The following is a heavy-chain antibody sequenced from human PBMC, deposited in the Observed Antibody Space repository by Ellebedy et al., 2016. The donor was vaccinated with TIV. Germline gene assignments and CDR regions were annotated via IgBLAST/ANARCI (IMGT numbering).Heavy chain of an antibody. V-gene: IGHV3-48*04. J-gene: IGHJ4*02. Sequence: GGSLRLSXAASGFTFSSSSMNWVRQAPGKGLDWVSYISSSSSTIYYADSVKGRFTISRDNAKNSLYLQRNSLRAEDTAVYYCARGRLAAARVWGQGTLVTVSS. CDR1: GFTFSSSS. CDR3: ARGRLAAARV. CDR2: ISSSSSTI. D-gene: IGHD6-13*01.